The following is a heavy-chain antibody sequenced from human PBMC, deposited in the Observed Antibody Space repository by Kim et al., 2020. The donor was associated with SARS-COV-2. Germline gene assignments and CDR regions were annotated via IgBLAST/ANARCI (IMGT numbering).Heavy chain of an antibody. CDR3: ARRLSSTSGGGIHYCDL. J-gene: IGHJ4*02. D-gene: IGHD3-10*01. V-gene: IGHV4-34*01. Sequence: LKSRVPLSVDTSKNQFSLKLTSVTAADTAVYYCARRLSSTSGGGIHYCDLWGQGTLVTVSS.